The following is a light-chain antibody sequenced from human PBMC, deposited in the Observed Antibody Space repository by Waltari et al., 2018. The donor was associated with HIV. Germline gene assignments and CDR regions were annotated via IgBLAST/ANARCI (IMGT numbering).Light chain of an antibody. Sequence: VLPQSPGSLSLSLGHSVSLSCRASQSVGSSSLAWYQQIPGQAPRLLIYATSTRATGIPDRFGGSGSGTDFTLTINRLEPEDSAVYYCQQYGTPPYTFGQGAKVEIK. CDR1: QSVGSSS. J-gene: IGKJ2*01. V-gene: IGKV3-20*01. CDR2: ATS. CDR3: QQYGTPPYT.